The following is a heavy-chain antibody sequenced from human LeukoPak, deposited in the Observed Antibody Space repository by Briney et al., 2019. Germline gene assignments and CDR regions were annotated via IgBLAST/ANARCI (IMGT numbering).Heavy chain of an antibody. CDR1: GGSFSGYY. CDR3: ARVGTQYSYGIDY. Sequence: SETLSLTCAVYGGSFSGYYWSWIRQPPGKGLEWIGEINHSGSTNYNPSLKSRVTISVDTSKNQFSLKLSSVTAADTAVYYCARVGTQYSYGIDYWGQGTLVTVSS. V-gene: IGHV4-34*01. D-gene: IGHD5-18*01. CDR2: INHSGST. J-gene: IGHJ4*02.